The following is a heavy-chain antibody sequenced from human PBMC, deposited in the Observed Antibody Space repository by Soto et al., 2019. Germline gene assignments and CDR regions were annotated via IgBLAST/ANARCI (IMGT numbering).Heavy chain of an antibody. V-gene: IGHV4-34*01. D-gene: IGHD3-16*02. J-gene: IGHJ4*02. Sequence: TLSLTCAVYGGSFSGYYWSWIRQPPGKGLEWIGEINHSGSTNYNPSLKSRVTISVDTSKNQFSLKLSSVTAADTAVYYCARGTDDYVWGSYRYKSPEYYFDYWGQG. CDR2: INHSGST. CDR3: ARGTDDYVWGSYRYKSPEYYFDY. CDR1: GGSFSGYY.